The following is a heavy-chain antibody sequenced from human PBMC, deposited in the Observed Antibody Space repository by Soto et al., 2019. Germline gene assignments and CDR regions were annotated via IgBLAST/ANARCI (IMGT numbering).Heavy chain of an antibody. CDR3: ARVPTGGYDWN. D-gene: IGHD5-12*01. J-gene: IGHJ4*02. CDR2: INSDGSTT. V-gene: IGHV3-74*01. CDR1: GFTFSSYW. Sequence: EVQLVESGGGLVQPGGSLRLSCAASGFTFSSYWMHWVRQAPGKGLVWVSRINSDGSTTNYADPVKGRFTISRDNAKNTLYLQMNSLRAEDTAMYYCARVPTGGYDWNWGQGTLVTVSS.